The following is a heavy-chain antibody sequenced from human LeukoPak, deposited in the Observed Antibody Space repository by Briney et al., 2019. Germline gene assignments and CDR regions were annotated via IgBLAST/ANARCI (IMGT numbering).Heavy chain of an antibody. Sequence: SETLSLTCAVSGYSISSGYFWGWIWQPPGKGLEWIGSIYHSGTTYYNPSLKSRVTISVDTSKNQFSLKLSSVTAADTAVYYCARPPDSGDYGAAFDWWGQGTLVTVSS. D-gene: IGHD4-17*01. CDR3: ARPPDSGDYGAAFDW. V-gene: IGHV4-38-2*01. CDR1: GYSISSGYF. CDR2: IYHSGTT. J-gene: IGHJ4*02.